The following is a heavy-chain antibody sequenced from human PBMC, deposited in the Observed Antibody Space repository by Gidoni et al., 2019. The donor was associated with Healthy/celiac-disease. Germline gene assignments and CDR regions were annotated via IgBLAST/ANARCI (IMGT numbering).Heavy chain of an antibody. Sequence: QVQLQESGPGLVQPSGTLSLTCAVSGGSLSSSNWWSWGRQPPGKGLEWIGEIYHSGSTNYNPSLKSRVTISVDKSKNQFSLKLSSVTAADTAVYYCARTLFEEQQLVRYFYWGQGTLVTVSS. J-gene: IGHJ4*02. CDR3: ARTLFEEQQLVRYFY. V-gene: IGHV4-4*02. D-gene: IGHD6-13*01. CDR2: IYHSGST. CDR1: GGSLSSSNW.